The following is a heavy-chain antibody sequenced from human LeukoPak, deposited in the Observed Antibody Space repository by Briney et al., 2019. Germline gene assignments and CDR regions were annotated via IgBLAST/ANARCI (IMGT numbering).Heavy chain of an antibody. CDR3: ATDQRYAFDY. CDR1: GFSFTDYP. V-gene: IGHV3-48*02. D-gene: IGHD3-16*01. J-gene: IGHJ4*02. CDR2: IRTTAEGAKYA. Sequence: GGSLPLFCATSGFSFTDYPMNWVGQAPGKGLEWISNIRTTAEGAKYAYYADSVKGRVTISRDDGKTTLYLHMNSLRDDDTAVYYCATDQRYAFDYWGQVNQLIVSS.